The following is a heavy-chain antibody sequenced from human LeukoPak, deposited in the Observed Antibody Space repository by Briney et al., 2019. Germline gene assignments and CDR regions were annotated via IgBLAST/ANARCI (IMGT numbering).Heavy chain of an antibody. CDR1: GGSISSSSYY. CDR3: ARVSGYYYVYFQH. J-gene: IGHJ1*01. Sequence: PSETPSLTFHVSGGSISSSSYYWGWVRQPPGKGLGWIWSIYYSGSTYYNPSLKSRVTISVDTSKNQFSLKLSSVTAADTAVYYCARVSGYYYVYFQHWGQGTLVTVSS. CDR2: IYYSGST. D-gene: IGHD3-22*01. V-gene: IGHV4-39*01.